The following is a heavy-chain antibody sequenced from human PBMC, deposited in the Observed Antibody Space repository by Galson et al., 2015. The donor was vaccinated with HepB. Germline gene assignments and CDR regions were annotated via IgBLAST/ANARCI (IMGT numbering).Heavy chain of an antibody. J-gene: IGHJ6*02. D-gene: IGHD3-22*01. Sequence: SVKVSCKASGYTFTSYAMHWARQAPGQRLEWMGWINAGNGNTKYSQKFHGRVTITRDTSASTAYMELSSLRSEDTAVYYCARDAQGYYDSSGHGGMDVWGQGTTVTVSS. CDR2: INAGNGNT. CDR3: ARDAQGYYDSSGHGGMDV. CDR1: GYTFTSYA. V-gene: IGHV1-3*01.